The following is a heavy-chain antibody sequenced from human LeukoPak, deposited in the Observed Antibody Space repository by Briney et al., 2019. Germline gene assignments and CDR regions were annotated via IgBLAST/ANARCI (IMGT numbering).Heavy chain of an antibody. J-gene: IGHJ4*02. V-gene: IGHV4-30-2*01. CDR2: IYYNGDT. Sequence: SETLSLTCTVSGDSLSSGYYYCSWIRQPPGKGLEWIGYIYYNGDTYYNPSLKSRVTISIDRSENQFSLKLNSVTAADTAVYYCARAPGAFCDYWGQGTLVTVSS. CDR1: GDSLSSGYYY. D-gene: IGHD3-3*01. CDR3: ARAPGAFCDY.